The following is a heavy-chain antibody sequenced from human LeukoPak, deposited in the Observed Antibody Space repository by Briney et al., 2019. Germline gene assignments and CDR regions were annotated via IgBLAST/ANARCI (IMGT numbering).Heavy chain of an antibody. Sequence: PGGSLRLSCAASGFTFSTYWMRLVRQAPGGGLVWVSRINSDGSSTNYADSVKGRFTISRDNAKNTLYLQMNSLRVEDTALYYCATLEGSGWPDYWGQGTLVTVSS. CDR1: GFTFSTYW. CDR3: ATLEGSGWPDY. J-gene: IGHJ4*02. CDR2: INSDGSST. V-gene: IGHV3-74*01. D-gene: IGHD6-19*01.